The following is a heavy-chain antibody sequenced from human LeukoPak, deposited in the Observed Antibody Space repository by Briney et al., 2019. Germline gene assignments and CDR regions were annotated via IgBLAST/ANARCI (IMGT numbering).Heavy chain of an antibody. J-gene: IGHJ4*02. CDR2: INPGDSDT. CDR3: ARVQAGFFDY. CDR1: GYRFTSYW. V-gene: IGHV5-51*01. D-gene: IGHD1-1*01. Sequence: GKSLKISCKGSGYRFTSYWIGWVRQMPGKGLEWMGIINPGDSDTRYSPSFQGQVTISADKSISTAYLQWSSLKASDSAMYYCARVQAGFFDYWGQGTLVTVSS.